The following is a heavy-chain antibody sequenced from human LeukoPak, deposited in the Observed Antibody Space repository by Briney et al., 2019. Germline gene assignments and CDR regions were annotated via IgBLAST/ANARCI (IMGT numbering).Heavy chain of an antibody. J-gene: IGHJ4*02. CDR2: IIPIFGTA. V-gene: IGHV1-69*01. D-gene: IGHD2-15*01. Sequence: SVKVSCKASGGTFSSYAISWVRQAPGQGLEWMGGIIPIFGTANYAQKFQGRVTITADESTSTAYMELGSLRSEDAAVYYCARDLRPHCSGGSCYTLDYWGQGTLVTVSS. CDR1: GGTFSSYA. CDR3: ARDLRPHCSGGSCYTLDY.